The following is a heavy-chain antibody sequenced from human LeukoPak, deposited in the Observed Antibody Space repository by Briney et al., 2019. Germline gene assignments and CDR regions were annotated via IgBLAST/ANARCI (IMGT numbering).Heavy chain of an antibody. J-gene: IGHJ6*03. V-gene: IGHV1-8*01. Sequence: ASVTVSCTASGYTFTCYDINWGRHPPGQGLEWKGWMTTNSSNTGSEHKFQGRVTMTSNTSTSTAYMEMSSLRSEDTAVYCCARGPWFRDSTYYYYIDVWGKGNPGTISS. CDR2: MTTNSSNT. CDR1: GYTFTCYD. D-gene: IGHD3-10*01. CDR3: ARGPWFRDSTYYYYIDV.